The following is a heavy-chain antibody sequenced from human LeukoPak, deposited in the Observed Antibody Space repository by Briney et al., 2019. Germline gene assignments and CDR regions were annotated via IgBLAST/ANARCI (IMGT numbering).Heavy chain of an antibody. CDR1: GGSISSYY. V-gene: IGHV4-4*07. D-gene: IGHD6-6*01. Sequence: SETLSLTCTVSGGSISSYYWSWIRQPAGKGLEWIGRIYTSGGTNYNPSPKSRVTMSVDTSKNQFSLKLSSVTAADTAVYYCAREDSSSWVVDYWGQGTLVTVSS. CDR3: AREDSSSWVVDY. CDR2: IYTSGGT. J-gene: IGHJ4*02.